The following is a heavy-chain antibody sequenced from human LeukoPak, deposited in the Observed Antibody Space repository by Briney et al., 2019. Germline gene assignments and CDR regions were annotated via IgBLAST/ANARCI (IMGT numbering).Heavy chain of an antibody. Sequence: PGGSLRLSCAASGSTFSSYWMSWVRQAPGKGLEWVANIKQDGSEKYYVDSVKGRFTISRDNAKNSLYLQMNSLRAEDTAVYYCARDSEVTPYWGQGTLVTVSS. D-gene: IGHD4-23*01. V-gene: IGHV3-7*01. J-gene: IGHJ4*02. CDR2: IKQDGSEK. CDR3: ARDSEVTPY. CDR1: GSTFSSYW.